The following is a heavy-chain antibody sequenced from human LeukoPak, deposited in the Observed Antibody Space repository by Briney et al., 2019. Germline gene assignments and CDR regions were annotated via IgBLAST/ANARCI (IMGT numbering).Heavy chain of an antibody. Sequence: GGSLRLSCDGSGFIFSKYAMNWVRQAPGKGLEWVSAISATGASTYYIDSVKGRFTISRDNSNNTLYLQMNSLRAEDTARYYCAKDLWHLVRMIDHWGQGILVIAST. V-gene: IGHV3-23*01. CDR3: AKDLWHLVRMIDH. D-gene: IGHD6-6*01. J-gene: IGHJ4*02. CDR1: GFIFSKYA. CDR2: ISATGAST.